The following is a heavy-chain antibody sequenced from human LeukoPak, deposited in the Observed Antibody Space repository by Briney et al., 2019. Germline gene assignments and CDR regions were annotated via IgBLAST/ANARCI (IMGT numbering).Heavy chain of an antibody. J-gene: IGHJ4*02. V-gene: IGHV3-48*04. CDR3: ATLPYYDFWSGVLY. CDR1: GFTFSSYS. Sequence: GGSLRLSCAASGFTFSSYSMHWVRQAPGKGLEWVSFINSRSDNIYYADSVKGRFTISRDNAKNSLYLQMNSLRAEDTAVYYCATLPYYDFWSGVLYWGQGTLVTVSS. D-gene: IGHD3-3*01. CDR2: INSRSDNI.